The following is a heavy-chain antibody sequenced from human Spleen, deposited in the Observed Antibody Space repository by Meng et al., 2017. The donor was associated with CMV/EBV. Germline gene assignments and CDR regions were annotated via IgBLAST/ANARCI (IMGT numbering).Heavy chain of an antibody. Sequence: SETLSLTCAVYGGSFSGYYWSWIRQPPGKGLEWIGEINHSGSTNYNPSLKSRVTISVDTSKNQFSLKLSSVTAADTAVYYCARVRTGTILNWGQGTLLTVSS. V-gene: IGHV4-34*01. J-gene: IGHJ4*02. CDR3: ARVRTGTILN. D-gene: IGHD1-7*01. CDR1: GGSFSGYY. CDR2: INHSGST.